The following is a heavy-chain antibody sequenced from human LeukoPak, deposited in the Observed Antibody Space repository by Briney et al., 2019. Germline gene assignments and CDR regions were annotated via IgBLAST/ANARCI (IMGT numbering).Heavy chain of an antibody. V-gene: IGHV4-59*01. CDR2: IYYSGST. CDR3: ARGNGYNYY. Sequence: SETLSLTCTVSGASMTNYYWAWVRQPPGKGLEWIGYIYYSGSTNYNPSLKSRVTISVDTSKNQFSLKLSSVTAADTAVYYCARGNGYNYYWGQGTLVTVSS. J-gene: IGHJ4*02. D-gene: IGHD5-24*01. CDR1: GASMTNYY.